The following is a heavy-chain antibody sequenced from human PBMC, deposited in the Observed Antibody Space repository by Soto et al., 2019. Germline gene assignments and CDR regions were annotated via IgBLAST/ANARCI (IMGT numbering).Heavy chain of an antibody. CDR1: EFTFRSYG. Sequence: QVQLVESGGGVVQPGRSLRLSCTASEFTFRSYGMHWVRQAPGKGLEWVALIWSNGINKYYADSVKGRFTISRDNSKNPLYLQLNSLRVDDTAVYYCAREGAAEGFDYWGQGTRVTVSS. D-gene: IGHD6-13*01. CDR3: AREGAAEGFDY. J-gene: IGHJ4*02. CDR2: IWSNGINK. V-gene: IGHV3-33*01.